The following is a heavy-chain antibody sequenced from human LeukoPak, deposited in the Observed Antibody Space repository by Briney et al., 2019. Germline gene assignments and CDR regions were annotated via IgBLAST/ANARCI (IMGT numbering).Heavy chain of an antibody. V-gene: IGHV3-23*01. CDR2: ISGSGGST. Sequence: SGGSLRLFCAASGFTFSSYAMSWVRQAPGKGPEWVSAISGSGGSTYYADSVKGRFTISRDNSKNTLYLQMNSLRAEDTAVYYCAKMSRIYSNSKLDYWGQGTLVTVSS. CDR3: AKMSRIYSNSKLDY. J-gene: IGHJ4*02. CDR1: GFTFSSYA. D-gene: IGHD4-11*01.